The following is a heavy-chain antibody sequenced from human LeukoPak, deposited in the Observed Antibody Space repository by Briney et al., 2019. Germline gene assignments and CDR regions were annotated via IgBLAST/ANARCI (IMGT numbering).Heavy chain of an antibody. J-gene: IGHJ4*02. CDR1: GFTFSSYS. V-gene: IGHV3-21*01. CDR3: ARDAAVAALDY. Sequence: GGSLRLSCAASGFTFSSYSMNWVRQAPGKGLEWVSSISSSSSYIYYADSVKGRFTISRDNSKNTLYLQMNSLRAEDTAVYYCARDAAVAALDYWGQGTLVTVSS. D-gene: IGHD6-19*01. CDR2: ISSSSSYI.